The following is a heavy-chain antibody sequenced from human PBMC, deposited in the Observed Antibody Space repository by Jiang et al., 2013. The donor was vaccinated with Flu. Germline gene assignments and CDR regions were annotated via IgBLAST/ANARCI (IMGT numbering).Heavy chain of an antibody. V-gene: IGHV5-51*01. CDR1: GFTFTKYW. J-gene: IGHJ4*01. CDR3: ALAVDGNFYFDS. CDR2: MFVGYSAV. D-gene: IGHD6-19*01. Sequence: GAEVKKPGESLQISCKGSGFTFTKYWIGWVRQMPGYGLEWMGIMFVGYSAVRYGPSFQGQVTISADKSTNTAYLQWSSLRASDTGMYYCALAVDGNFYFDSFGRGTLVTVSS.